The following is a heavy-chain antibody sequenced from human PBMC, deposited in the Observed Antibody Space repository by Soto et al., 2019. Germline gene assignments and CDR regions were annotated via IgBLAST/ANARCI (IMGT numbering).Heavy chain of an antibody. CDR2: IDPSDSYT. D-gene: IGHD6-6*01. V-gene: IGHV5-10-1*01. CDR1: GYSFTSYW. J-gene: IGHJ4*02. CDR3: ARQESIAALNADY. Sequence: GESLKISCQGSGYSFTSYWISWVRQMPGKGLEWMGRIDPSDSYTNYSPSFQGHVTISADKSISTAYLQWSSLKASDTAMYYCARQESIAALNADYWGQGTLVTVSS.